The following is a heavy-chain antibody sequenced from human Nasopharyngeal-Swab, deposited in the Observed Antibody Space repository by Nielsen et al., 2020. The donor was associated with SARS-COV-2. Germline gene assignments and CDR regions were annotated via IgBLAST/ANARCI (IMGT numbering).Heavy chain of an antibody. J-gene: IGHJ4*02. CDR2: IKIGGYS. D-gene: IGHD6-13*01. CDR1: GLTFRDYA. V-gene: IGHV3-23*01. Sequence: GESLKISCAASGLTFRDYAMSWVRQAPGRGLEWVSSIKIGGYSEYADSVKGRFTISRDNSKNTVYLQMNSLRGEDTAVYYCAKSQLYGTGWYGCSDYWGQGTLVTVSS. CDR3: AKSQLYGTGWYGCSDY.